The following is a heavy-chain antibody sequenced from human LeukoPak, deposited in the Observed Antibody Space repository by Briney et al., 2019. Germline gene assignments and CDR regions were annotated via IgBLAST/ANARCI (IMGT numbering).Heavy chain of an antibody. Sequence: ASVKVSCKASGYTFTSYGISWVRQAPGQGLEWMGWISAYNGNTNYAQKLQGRVTMTTDTSTSTAYMELRSLRSDDTAVYYCARHPSMATRAAAFDIWGQGTMVTVSS. D-gene: IGHD5-24*01. CDR3: ARHPSMATRAAAFDI. CDR1: GYTFTSYG. CDR2: ISAYNGNT. V-gene: IGHV1-18*01. J-gene: IGHJ3*02.